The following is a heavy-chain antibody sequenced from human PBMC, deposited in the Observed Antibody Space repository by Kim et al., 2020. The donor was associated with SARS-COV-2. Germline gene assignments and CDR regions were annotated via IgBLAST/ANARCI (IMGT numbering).Heavy chain of an antibody. J-gene: IGHJ4*02. CDR1: GYTFTSYG. CDR3: ARTARYCSSTSCYYNY. V-gene: IGHV1-18*01. CDR2: ISAYNGNT. Sequence: ASVKVSCKASGYTFTSYGISWVRQAPGQGLEWMGWISAYNGNTNYAQKLQGRVTMTTDTSTSTAYMELRSLRSDDTAVYYCARTARYCSSTSCYYNYWGQGTLVTVSS. D-gene: IGHD2-2*01.